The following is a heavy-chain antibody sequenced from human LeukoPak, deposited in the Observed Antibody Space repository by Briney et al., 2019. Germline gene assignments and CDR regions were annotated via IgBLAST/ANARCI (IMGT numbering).Heavy chain of an antibody. Sequence: PSETLSLTCTVSGGSISCYYWSWIRQPPGKGLEWIGYIYSSGSTKYNPSLESRVTISVDTSKTQFSLKQSSVTAADTAVYYCASSDADYGHYHSYYYMDVWGKGTTVTVSS. CDR2: IYSSGST. CDR1: GGSISCYY. J-gene: IGHJ6*03. V-gene: IGHV4-4*09. CDR3: ASSDADYGHYHSYYYMDV. D-gene: IGHD4-17*01.